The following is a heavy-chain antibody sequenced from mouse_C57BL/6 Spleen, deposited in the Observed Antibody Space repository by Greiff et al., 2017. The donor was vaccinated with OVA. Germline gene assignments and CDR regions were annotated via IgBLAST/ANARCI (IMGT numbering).Heavy chain of an antibody. CDR2: IDPSDSYT. D-gene: IGHD1-1*01. Sequence: VQLQQPGAELVMPGASVKLSCKASGYTFTSYWMHWVKQRPGQGLEWIGEIDPSDSYTNYNQKFKGKSTLTVDKSSSTAYMQLSSLTSEDSAVYYCARGTTVVATGHLDYWGQGTTLTVSS. CDR1: GYTFTSYW. J-gene: IGHJ2*01. V-gene: IGHV1-69*01. CDR3: ARGTTVVATGHLDY.